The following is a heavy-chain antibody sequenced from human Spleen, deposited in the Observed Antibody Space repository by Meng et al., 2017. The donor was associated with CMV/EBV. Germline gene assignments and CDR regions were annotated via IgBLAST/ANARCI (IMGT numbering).Heavy chain of an antibody. CDR2: IRSDGSKK. D-gene: IGHD1-14*01. Sequence: GSLRLSCAASGFTFSSYGMHWVRQAPGKGLEWVAFIRSDGSKKYYADSVKGRITISRDNSKNTLYLQMNSLRAEDAAVYYCAGTTYYFRMDVWGQGTTVTVSS. V-gene: IGHV3-30*02. CDR3: AGTTYYFRMDV. CDR1: GFTFSSYG. J-gene: IGHJ6*02.